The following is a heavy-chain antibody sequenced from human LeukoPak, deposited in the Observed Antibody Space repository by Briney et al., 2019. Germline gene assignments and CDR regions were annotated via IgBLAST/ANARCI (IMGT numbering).Heavy chain of an antibody. CDR1: GFTFSGYA. CDR2: ISGSGGST. Sequence: PGGSLRLSCAASGFTFSGYAMSWVRQAPGKWLERVSAISGSGGSTYYADSVKGRFTISRDNSKNTPCLQMNSLRAEDTAVYYCAKPLGTPLNYFDHWGQGTLVTVSS. D-gene: IGHD7-27*01. V-gene: IGHV3-23*01. J-gene: IGHJ4*02. CDR3: AKPLGTPLNYFDH.